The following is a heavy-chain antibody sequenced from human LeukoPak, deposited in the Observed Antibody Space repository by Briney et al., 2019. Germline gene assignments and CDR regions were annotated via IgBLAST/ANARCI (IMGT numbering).Heavy chain of an antibody. J-gene: IGHJ4*02. CDR1: GGSISSYY. CDR2: IYYSGST. Sequence: SETLSLTCTASGGSISSYYWSWIRQPPGKGLEWIGYIYYSGSTNYNPSLKSRVTISVDTSKNQFSLKLSSVTAADTAIYYCARAAGTLSYWGQGTLVTVSS. D-gene: IGHD6-13*01. CDR3: ARAAGTLSY. V-gene: IGHV4-59*01.